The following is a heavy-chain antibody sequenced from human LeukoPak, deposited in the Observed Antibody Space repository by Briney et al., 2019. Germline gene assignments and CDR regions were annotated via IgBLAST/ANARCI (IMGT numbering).Heavy chain of an antibody. CDR2: IKEDGSEK. CDR1: GFTFSGYW. Sequence: GGSLRLSCAASGFTFSGYWMNWARQAPGKGLEWVANIKEDGSEKYYVDSVKGRFTISRDNAKNSLYLQMNSLRAEDTAVYYCARIYSSSSSRGAFDIWGQGTMVTVSS. CDR3: ARIYSSSSSRGAFDI. J-gene: IGHJ3*02. V-gene: IGHV3-7*01. D-gene: IGHD6-6*01.